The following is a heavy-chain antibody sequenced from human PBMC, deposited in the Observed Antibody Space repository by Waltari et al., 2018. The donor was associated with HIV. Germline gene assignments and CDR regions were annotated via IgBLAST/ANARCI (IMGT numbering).Heavy chain of an antibody. D-gene: IGHD6-13*01. CDR3: TRDEFSSWSQSGGMDV. V-gene: IGHV1-3*04. Sequence: QVQLVQSGAEVKKPGASVQVSCKTSRYTFADYAIHWVRQAPGQRLDWMGWINTGNGNTKYSQEFQGRVSITRDTSASTVFMELSRLRSEDTALYYCTRDEFSSWSQSGGMDVWGQGTTVTVS. J-gene: IGHJ6*02. CDR2: INTGNGNT. CDR1: RYTFADYA.